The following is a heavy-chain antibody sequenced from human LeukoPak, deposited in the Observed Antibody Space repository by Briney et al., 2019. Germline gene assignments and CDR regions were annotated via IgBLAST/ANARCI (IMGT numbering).Heavy chain of an antibody. Sequence: NHGESLKISCKGSGYTFTSYWIGWVRQMPGKGLEWMGIIYPGDSDTRYSPSFQGQVTISADKSISTAYLQWSSLKASDTATYYCARLRDSSGYYYSPLGYWGQGTLVTVSS. CDR3: ARLRDSSGYYYSPLGY. V-gene: IGHV5-51*01. CDR2: IYPGDSDT. CDR1: GYTFTSYW. D-gene: IGHD3-22*01. J-gene: IGHJ4*02.